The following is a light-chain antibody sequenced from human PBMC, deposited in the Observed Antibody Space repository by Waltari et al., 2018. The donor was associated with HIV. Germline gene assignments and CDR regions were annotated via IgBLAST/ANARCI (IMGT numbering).Light chain of an antibody. CDR3: QQYINWPPYT. Sequence: DIVMTQSPATLSVSPGERATLSCRASQSISNNLAWYQQKPGQAPRLLMYDASTRATGVPARFSGSGSGTDFTLTISSLQSEDFAVYYCQQYINWPPYTFGQGTKLEIK. J-gene: IGKJ2*01. CDR1: QSISNN. V-gene: IGKV3-15*01. CDR2: DAS.